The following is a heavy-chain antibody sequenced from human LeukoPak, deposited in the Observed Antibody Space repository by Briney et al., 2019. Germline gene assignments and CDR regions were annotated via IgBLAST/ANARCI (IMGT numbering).Heavy chain of an antibody. Sequence: GGSLRLSCAASGFTFSSYWMSWVRQAPGKGLEWVANIKQDGSEKYYVDSVKGRFTISRDNAKNSLYLQMNSLRAEDTAVYYCARVPRDWYGSGSYHFDYWGQGTLVTVSS. CDR3: ARVPRDWYGSGSYHFDY. V-gene: IGHV3-7*01. D-gene: IGHD3-10*01. J-gene: IGHJ4*02. CDR1: GFTFSSYW. CDR2: IKQDGSEK.